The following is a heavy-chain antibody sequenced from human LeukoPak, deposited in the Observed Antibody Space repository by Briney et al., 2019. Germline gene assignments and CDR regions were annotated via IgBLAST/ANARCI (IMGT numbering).Heavy chain of an antibody. D-gene: IGHD7-27*01. J-gene: IGHJ4*02. V-gene: IGHV3-7*01. CDR1: GFIFSNYW. Sequence: GGSLRLSCEGSGFIFSNYWMSWVRQAPGKGLEWVANIKQDGSEKYYVDSVKGRFTISRDNAKNSLYLQMNSLRAEDTAVYYCARGSLGNDYWGQGTLVTVSS. CDR3: ARGSLGNDY. CDR2: IKQDGSEK.